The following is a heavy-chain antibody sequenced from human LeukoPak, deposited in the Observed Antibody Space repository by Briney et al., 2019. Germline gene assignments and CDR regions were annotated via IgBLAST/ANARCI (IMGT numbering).Heavy chain of an antibody. J-gene: IGHJ5*02. CDR2: INSDGSST. V-gene: IGHV3-74*01. Sequence: GGSLRLSCAASGFTFSSYWMHWVRQAPGKGLVWVSRINSDGSSTSYADSVKGRFTISRDNAKNTLYLQMNSLRDEDTAVYYCAREEGSYPSTTRFDPWGQGTLVTVSS. CDR1: GFTFSSYW. D-gene: IGHD1-26*01. CDR3: AREEGSYPSTTRFDP.